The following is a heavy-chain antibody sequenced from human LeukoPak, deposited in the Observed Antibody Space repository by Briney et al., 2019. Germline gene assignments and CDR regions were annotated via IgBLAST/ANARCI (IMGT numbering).Heavy chain of an antibody. D-gene: IGHD3-16*02. CDR3: ARALSGVWGSYRPPLGY. CDR1: GYTLTELS. V-gene: IGHV1-8*01. Sequence: ASVKVSCKVSGYTLTELSMHWVRQATGQGLEWMGWMNPNSGNTGYAQKFQGRVTMTRNTSISTAYMELSSLRSEDTAVYYCARALSGVWGSYRPPLGYWGQGTLVTVSS. CDR2: MNPNSGNT. J-gene: IGHJ4*02.